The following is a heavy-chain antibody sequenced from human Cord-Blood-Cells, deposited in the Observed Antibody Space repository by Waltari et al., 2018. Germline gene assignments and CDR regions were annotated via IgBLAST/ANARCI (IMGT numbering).Heavy chain of an antibody. CDR2: INAGNGNT. CDR3: ARTGIAARRYYYYGMDV. J-gene: IGHJ6*02. D-gene: IGHD6-6*01. Sequence: QVQLVQSGAEVKKPGASVKVSCKASGYTFTSYAMHWVRQAPGQRLEWMGWINAGNGNTKYSQKFQGRVTITRDTSASTAYMELSSLRSEDTAVYYCARTGIAARRYYYYGMDVWGQGTTVTVSS. CDR1: GYTFTSYA. V-gene: IGHV1-3*01.